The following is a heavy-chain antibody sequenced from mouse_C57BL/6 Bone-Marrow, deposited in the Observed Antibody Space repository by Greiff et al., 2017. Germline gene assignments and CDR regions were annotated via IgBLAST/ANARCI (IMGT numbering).Heavy chain of an antibody. D-gene: IGHD2-3*01. Sequence: VQLQQSGTVLARPGASVKMSCKTSGYTFTSYWMHWVKQRPGQGLEWIGAIYPGNSDTSYNQKFKGKAKLTAVTSASTAYMELSSLTNEDSAVYYCTRSPWDGYSFAYWGQGTLVTVSA. CDR1: GYTFTSYW. CDR2: IYPGNSDT. V-gene: IGHV1-5*01. CDR3: TRSPWDGYSFAY. J-gene: IGHJ3*01.